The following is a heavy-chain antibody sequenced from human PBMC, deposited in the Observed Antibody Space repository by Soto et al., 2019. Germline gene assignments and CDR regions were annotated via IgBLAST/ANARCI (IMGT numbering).Heavy chain of an antibody. J-gene: IGHJ4*02. V-gene: IGHV1-46*01. D-gene: IGHD3-22*01. CDR3: ARDTGDYYDSSGYPGY. Sequence: GASVKVSCKASGYTFTSYYMHWVRQAPGQGLEWMGIINPSGGSTSYAQKFQGRVTMTRDTSTSTVYMELSSLRSEDTAVYYCARDTGDYYDSSGYPGYWGQGTLVTVSS. CDR1: GYTFTSYY. CDR2: INPSGGST.